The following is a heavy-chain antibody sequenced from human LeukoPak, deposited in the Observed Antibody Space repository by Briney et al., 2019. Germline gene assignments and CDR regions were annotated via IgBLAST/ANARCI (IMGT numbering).Heavy chain of an antibody. CDR1: GGSISSYY. D-gene: IGHD3-22*01. CDR2: IYYSGST. CDR3: ARTLYHSSAYYWTY. V-gene: IGHV4-59*08. Sequence: SETLSLTCTVSGGSISSYYWSWIRQPPGKGLEWIGYIYYSGSTNYNPSLKSRVTISVDTSKNQFSLKLSSVTAADTAVYYCARTLYHSSAYYWTYCGQGTLVTVSS. J-gene: IGHJ4*02.